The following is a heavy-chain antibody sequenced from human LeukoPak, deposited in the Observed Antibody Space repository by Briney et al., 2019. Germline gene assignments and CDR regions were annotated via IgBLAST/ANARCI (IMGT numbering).Heavy chain of an antibody. CDR3: ARDQEYQLLYYYYYMDV. J-gene: IGHJ6*03. CDR2: IKQDGSEK. CDR1: GFTFSSYW. Sequence: QTGGSLRLSCAASGFTFSSYWMSWVRQAPGKGLEWVASIKQDGSEKYYVDSVKGRFTISRDNAKNSLYLQMNSLRAEDTAVYYCARDQEYQLLYYYYYMDVWGKGTTVTVSS. V-gene: IGHV3-7*01. D-gene: IGHD2-2*01.